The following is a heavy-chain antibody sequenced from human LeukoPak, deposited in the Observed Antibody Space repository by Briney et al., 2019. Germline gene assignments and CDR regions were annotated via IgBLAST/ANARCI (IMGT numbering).Heavy chain of an antibody. CDR2: ISYDGSNK. J-gene: IGHJ4*02. CDR3: ARDRGIAVAATLVGY. V-gene: IGHV3-30*04. CDR1: GFTFSSYA. D-gene: IGHD6-19*01. Sequence: PGGSLRLSCAASGFTFSSYAMHWVRQAPGKGLEWVAVISYDGSNKYYADSVKGRFTISRDNSKNTLYLQMNSLRAEDTAVYYCARDRGIAVAATLVGYWGQGTLVTVSS.